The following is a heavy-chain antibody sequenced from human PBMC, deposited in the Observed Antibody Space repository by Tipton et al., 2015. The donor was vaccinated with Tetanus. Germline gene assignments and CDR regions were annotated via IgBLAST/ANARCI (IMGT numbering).Heavy chain of an antibody. CDR2: ISYSGST. CDR3: ARDRVGYTFPRNWFFDL. D-gene: IGHD5-18*01. CDR1: DGSISTGNYY. V-gene: IGHV4-30-4*01. J-gene: IGHJ2*01. Sequence: TLSLTCSVSDGSISTGNYYWSWIRQPPGKGLEWIGYISYSGSTYFNPSLQSRVTMSVDTSRNQFSLKLSSVTATDTAVYFCARDRVGYTFPRNWFFDLWGRGTLVTVSS.